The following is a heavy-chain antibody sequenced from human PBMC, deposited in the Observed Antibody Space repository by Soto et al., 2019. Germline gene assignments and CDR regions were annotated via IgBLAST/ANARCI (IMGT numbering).Heavy chain of an antibody. CDR1: GDSISSYF. CDR2: VYSTEIT. J-gene: IGHJ5*02. V-gene: IGHV4-59*01. Sequence: SETLSLTCTVSGDSISSYFWSWIRQPPGKGLEWIGYVYSTEITNYNPSLKSRVAMSIDTSKNQFSLKVRSVTAADTAVYYCERGSEAWFDTWGQGTLVTVSS. CDR3: ERGSEAWFDT.